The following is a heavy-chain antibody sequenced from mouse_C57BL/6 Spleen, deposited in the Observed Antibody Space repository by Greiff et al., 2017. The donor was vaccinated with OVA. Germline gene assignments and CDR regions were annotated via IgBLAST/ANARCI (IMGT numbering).Heavy chain of an antibody. V-gene: IGHV1-72*01. Sequence: QVQLQQSGAELVKPGASVKLSCTASGYTFTSYWMHWVKQRPGRGLEWIGRIDPTSGGTKYNEKFKSKATMTVDKPSSTAYMQISILTSADSAVYYCAREAYYCSCNDVDYWGQGTTLTVSS. CDR3: AREAYYCSCNDVDY. CDR1: GYTFTSYW. CDR2: IDPTSGGT. D-gene: IGHD1-1*01. J-gene: IGHJ2*01.